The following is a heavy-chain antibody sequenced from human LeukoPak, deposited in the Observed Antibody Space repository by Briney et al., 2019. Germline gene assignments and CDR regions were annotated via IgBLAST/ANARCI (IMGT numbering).Heavy chain of an antibody. J-gene: IGHJ4*02. V-gene: IGHV3-64*01. D-gene: IGHD1-26*01. CDR1: GFTFSSYA. CDR3: AREGYSGSPLYFDY. Sequence: GGSLRLSCAASGFTFSSYAMHWVRQAPGKGLEYVSAISSNGGSTYYANSVKGRFTISRDNSKNTLYLQMGSLRAEDMAVYYCAREGYSGSPLYFDYWGQGTLVTVSS. CDR2: ISSNGGST.